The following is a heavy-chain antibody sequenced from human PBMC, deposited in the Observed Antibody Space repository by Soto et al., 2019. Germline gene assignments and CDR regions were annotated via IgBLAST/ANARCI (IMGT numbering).Heavy chain of an antibody. J-gene: IGHJ4*02. Sequence: TLSLTCTVSVGSISSGGYYWSWIRQQPGKGLEWIGFIFYSGTTYYNPSLRSRVIISADRSENKFSLDLSSVTAADTAVYYCASRNYDDSSGYYYFDSWGQGTLVTVSS. D-gene: IGHD3-22*01. CDR3: ASRNYDDSSGYYYFDS. V-gene: IGHV4-31*03. CDR2: IFYSGTT. CDR1: VGSISSGGYY.